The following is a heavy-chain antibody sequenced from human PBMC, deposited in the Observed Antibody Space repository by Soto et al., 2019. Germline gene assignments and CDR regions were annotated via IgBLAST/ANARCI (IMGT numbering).Heavy chain of an antibody. V-gene: IGHV4-39*01. J-gene: IGHJ5*02. CDR1: GGSISSSSYY. Sequence: SETLSLTCTVSGGSISSSSYYWGWIRQPPGKGLEWIGSIYYSGSTYYNPSLKSRVTISVDTSKNQFSLKLSSVTAADTAVYYCARHGNDPNHYDILTPVRWFDPWGQGTLVTVSS. D-gene: IGHD3-9*01. CDR3: ARHGNDPNHYDILTPVRWFDP. CDR2: IYYSGST.